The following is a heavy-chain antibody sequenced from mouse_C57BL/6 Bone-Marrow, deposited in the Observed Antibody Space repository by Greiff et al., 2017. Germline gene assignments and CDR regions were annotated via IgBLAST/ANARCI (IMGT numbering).Heavy chain of an antibody. D-gene: IGHD1-1*01. CDR2: INPSSGYT. CDR3: ARSAVVASPFAY. J-gene: IGHJ3*01. V-gene: IGHV1-7*01. CDR1: GYTFTSYW. Sequence: QVPLQQSGAELAKPGASVKLSCKASGYTFTSYWMHWVKQRPGQGLEWIGYINPSSGYTKYNQKFKDKDTLTADKSSSTAYMQLSSLTYEDSAVYYCARSAVVASPFAYWGQGTLVTVSA.